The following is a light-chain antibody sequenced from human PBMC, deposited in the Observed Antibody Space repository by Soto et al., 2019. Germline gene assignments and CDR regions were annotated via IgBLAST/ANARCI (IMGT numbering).Light chain of an antibody. CDR3: EQFNTFPIT. CDR1: QDIRGA. V-gene: IGKV1-13*02. J-gene: IGKJ5*01. Sequence: AIQLTQSPSSLSASVGDRVTITCRASQDIRGALAWYQQKPGKAPKFLIFDVSTLQSGVPSRFNGSGSGTDCTLTISSLQPEDVRTYYCEQFNTFPITVGRGTRLVIK. CDR2: DVS.